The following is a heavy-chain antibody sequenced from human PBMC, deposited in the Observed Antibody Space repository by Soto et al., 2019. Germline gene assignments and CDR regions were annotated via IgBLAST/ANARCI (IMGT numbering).Heavy chain of an antibody. Sequence: QVQLQESGPGLVKPSETLSLTCTVSGGSISSYYWSWIRQPPGKGLGWIGYTYYSGSTNYNPSLKRRVTVSVDTSKNPFSLKLSSVTAADTAVYCCARHHDSWGQGTLVTVSS. CDR3: ARHHDS. CDR1: GGSISSYY. J-gene: IGHJ4*02. CDR2: TYYSGST. V-gene: IGHV4-59*08.